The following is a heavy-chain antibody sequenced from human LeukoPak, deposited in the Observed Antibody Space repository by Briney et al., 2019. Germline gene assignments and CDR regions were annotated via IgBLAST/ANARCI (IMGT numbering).Heavy chain of an antibody. Sequence: GGSLRLSCAASGFTVSSNYMSWVRQAPGKGLEWVSVIYSGGSTYYADSVKGRFTISRDNSKNTLYLQMNSLRAEDTAVYYCARAGDGWTTVTENWFDPWGQGTLVTVSS. CDR3: ARAGDGWTTVTENWFDP. D-gene: IGHD4-11*01. CDR2: IYSGGST. V-gene: IGHV3-66*02. J-gene: IGHJ5*02. CDR1: GFTVSSNY.